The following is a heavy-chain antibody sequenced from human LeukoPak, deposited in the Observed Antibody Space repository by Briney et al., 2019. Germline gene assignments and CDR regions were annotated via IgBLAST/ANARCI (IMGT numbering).Heavy chain of an antibody. CDR3: ARVIAARREDAFDI. D-gene: IGHD6-6*01. Sequence: GGSLRLSCAASGFTFSSYGMHWVRQAPGKGLEWVSFIRYDGSDEYYADSVRGRFTISRDNSKNSLYLQMNSLRAEDTAVYYCARVIAARREDAFDIWGQGTMVTVSS. CDR2: IRYDGSDE. J-gene: IGHJ3*02. V-gene: IGHV3-30*02. CDR1: GFTFSSYG.